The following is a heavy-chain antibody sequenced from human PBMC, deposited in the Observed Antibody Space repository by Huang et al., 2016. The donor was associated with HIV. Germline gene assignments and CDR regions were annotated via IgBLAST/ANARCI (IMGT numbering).Heavy chain of an antibody. CDR3: AKDRGDGYSGYDYDY. CDR2: ISGSSGTI. D-gene: IGHD5-12*01. J-gene: IGHJ4*02. V-gene: IGHV3-23*01. Sequence: EVQLWESGGTLVQPGGSLRLSCGASGFTFRNYAMSWVGQAPGKGMEWVAFISGSSGTIYYADSVKGRFTISRDNVKKTVYLQMNSLRVEDAAVYYCAKDRGDGYSGYDYDYWGQGTLVTVSS. CDR1: GFTFRNYA.